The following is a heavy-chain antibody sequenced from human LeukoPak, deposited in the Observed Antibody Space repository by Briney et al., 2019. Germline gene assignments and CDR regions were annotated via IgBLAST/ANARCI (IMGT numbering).Heavy chain of an antibody. V-gene: IGHV3-11*01. J-gene: IGHJ5*02. CDR2: ISSSGSTI. CDR3: ARDLITMVRGLDP. D-gene: IGHD3-10*01. Sequence: PGGSLRLSCAASGFTFSDYYMSWIRQAPGKGLEWVSYISSSGSTIYYADSVKGRFTISRDNAKNSLYLQMNSLRAEDTTVYYCARDLITMVRGLDPWGQGTLVTVSS. CDR1: GFTFSDYY.